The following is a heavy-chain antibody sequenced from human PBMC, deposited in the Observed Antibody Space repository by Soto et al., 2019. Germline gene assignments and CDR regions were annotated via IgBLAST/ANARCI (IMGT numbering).Heavy chain of an antibody. CDR2: ISNSGSTK. Sequence: PGGSLRLSCAASEFTFSSDHMNWVRQAPGKGLEWISYISNSGSTKFYADSVTGRFTISRDNAKNSLHLQMNSLRVDDTAVYFCSCGTGRERGLSTFSAMGVWGQGTTVTVSS. J-gene: IGHJ6*02. CDR3: SCGTGRERGLSTFSAMGV. D-gene: IGHD3-10*01. CDR1: EFTFSSDH. V-gene: IGHV3-48*04.